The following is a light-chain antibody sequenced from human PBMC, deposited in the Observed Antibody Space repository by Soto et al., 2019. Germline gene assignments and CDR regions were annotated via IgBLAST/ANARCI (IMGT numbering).Light chain of an antibody. CDR3: QQYNSSPIYT. CDR2: DAS. J-gene: IGKJ2*01. V-gene: IGKV1-5*01. Sequence: DIQMTQSPSTLSASVGDRVTITCRASQSISSWLAWYQQKPGKAPKLLIYDASSLESGVPTRFSGSGSGTELTLTISSLQPDDFATYYCQQYNSSPIYTFGQGTKLEIK. CDR1: QSISSW.